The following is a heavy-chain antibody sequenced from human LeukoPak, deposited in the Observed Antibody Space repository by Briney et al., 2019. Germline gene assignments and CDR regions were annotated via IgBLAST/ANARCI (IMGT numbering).Heavy chain of an antibody. D-gene: IGHD4-23*01. CDR2: IDRDGSRI. CDR3: VRGNDYGGPHY. Sequence: TGGSLRLSCAASGFTFSNYAMYWVRQAPGKGLVWVSRIDRDGSRINYADSVKGRFTISRDNGKNTLFLEMNSLRAEDAAVYYCVRGNDYGGPHYWGQGTLVTVSS. J-gene: IGHJ4*02. CDR1: GFTFSNYA. V-gene: IGHV3-74*01.